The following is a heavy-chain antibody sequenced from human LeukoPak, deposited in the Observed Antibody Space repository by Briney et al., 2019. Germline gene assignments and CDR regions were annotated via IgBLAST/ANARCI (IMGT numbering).Heavy chain of an antibody. J-gene: IGHJ4*02. D-gene: IGHD1-26*01. V-gene: IGHV4-39*07. CDR3: ATGRRFPPDY. Sequence: PSETLSLTCTVSGGSISSSSYYWGWIRQPPGKGLEWVGSIYYSGSTYYNPSLKSRVTISVDTSKNQFSLKLSSVTAADTAVYYCATGRRFPPDYWGQGTLVTVSS. CDR2: IYYSGST. CDR1: GGSISSSSYY.